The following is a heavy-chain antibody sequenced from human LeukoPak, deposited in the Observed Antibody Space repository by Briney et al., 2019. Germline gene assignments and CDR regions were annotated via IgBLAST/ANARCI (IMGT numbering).Heavy chain of an antibody. V-gene: IGHV4-39*01. CDR2: IHYGGTT. CDR1: GDSISSSNYY. Sequence: SETLSLTCTVSGDSISSSNYYWGWIRQPPGKGLERIGSIHYGGTTFYNPSLNNRVTISVDTSKSQFSLKLSSVSAADTAVYYCGRHTGGMTRLDYWGQGTLVTVSS. D-gene: IGHD3-10*01. CDR3: GRHTGGMTRLDY. J-gene: IGHJ4*02.